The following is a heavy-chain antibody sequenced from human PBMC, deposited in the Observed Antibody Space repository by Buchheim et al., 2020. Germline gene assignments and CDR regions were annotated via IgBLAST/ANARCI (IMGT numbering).Heavy chain of an antibody. V-gene: IGHV3-21*01. CDR3: ARVVDYGDYVDYFDY. D-gene: IGHD4-17*01. J-gene: IGHJ4*02. Sequence: EVQLMESGGGLVKPGGSLRLSCAASGFTFSSYAMSWVRHAPGKGLEWVSLISLSSSYIYYADSVKGRFTVPRDNAKNSLYLQMSSLRAEDTAVYYCARVVDYGDYVDYFDYWGQGTL. CDR1: GFTFSSYA. CDR2: ISLSSSYI.